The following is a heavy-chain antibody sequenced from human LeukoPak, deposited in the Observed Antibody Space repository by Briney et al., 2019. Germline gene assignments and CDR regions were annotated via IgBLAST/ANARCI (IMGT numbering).Heavy chain of an antibody. J-gene: IGHJ5*02. CDR2: INAGNGNT. CDR1: GYTFTSYA. Sequence: EASVTVSCKASGYTFTSYAMHWVRQAPGQRLEWMGWINAGNGNTKYSQKFQGRVTITRDTSASTAYMELSSLRSEDTAVYYCARDMVRGVIFLDPWGQGTLVTVSS. V-gene: IGHV1-3*01. D-gene: IGHD3-10*01. CDR3: ARDMVRGVIFLDP.